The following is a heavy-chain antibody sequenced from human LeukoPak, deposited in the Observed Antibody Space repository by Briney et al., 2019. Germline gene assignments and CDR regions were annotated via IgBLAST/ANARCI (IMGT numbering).Heavy chain of an antibody. CDR1: GGSISSYS. CDR2: ILHSGGR. J-gene: IGHJ1*01. CDR3: ASVPESGYCSSTSCYEGSAYFQH. V-gene: IGHV4-59*01. Sequence: PSGTLPLTCTVSGGSISSYSWSWIRQPPGEGLGWIGYILHSGGRNYNASLKSRVTKSVDTSKNPFSLKLSSVTAADTAVYYCASVPESGYCSSTSCYEGSAYFQHWGQGTLVTASS. D-gene: IGHD2-2*01.